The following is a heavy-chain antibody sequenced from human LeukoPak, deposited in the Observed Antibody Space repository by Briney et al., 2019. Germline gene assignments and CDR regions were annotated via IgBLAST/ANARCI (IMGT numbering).Heavy chain of an antibody. J-gene: IGHJ4*02. Sequence: GGSLRLSCAASGFTFSSYSMNWVRQAPGKGLEWVSSISSSSSYIYYADSVKGRFTISRDNAKNSLYLQMNSLRSEDTAVYYCARLLGEVGEIVRNGYSSSWYYFDYWGQGTLVTVSS. D-gene: IGHD6-13*01. V-gene: IGHV3-21*04. CDR2: ISSSSSYI. CDR3: ARLLGEVGEIVRNGYSSSWYYFDY. CDR1: GFTFSSYS.